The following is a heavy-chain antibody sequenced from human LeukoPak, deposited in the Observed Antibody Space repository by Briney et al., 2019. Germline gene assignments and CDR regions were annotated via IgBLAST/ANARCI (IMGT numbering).Heavy chain of an antibody. Sequence: PGGSLRLSCAASGFTFSGSAMHWVRQASGKGLEWVGRIRSKLNGYATVYAASVKGRFTISRDDSKNTAYLQMNSLKTEDTAMYYCTREGSGWYTDYWGLGTLVTVSS. CDR3: TREGSGWYTDY. CDR2: IRSKLNGYAT. CDR1: GFTFSGSA. J-gene: IGHJ4*02. V-gene: IGHV3-73*01. D-gene: IGHD6-19*01.